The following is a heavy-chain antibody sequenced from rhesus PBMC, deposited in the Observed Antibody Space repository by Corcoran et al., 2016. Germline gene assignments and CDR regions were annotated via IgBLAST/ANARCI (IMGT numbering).Heavy chain of an antibody. D-gene: IGHD1-7*02. J-gene: IGHJ4*01. Sequence: QVQLQESGPGLVKPSETLTLTCAVSGDAISGYYWSWIRQCPGKGLEWIGRIYGSGWSTASQPSLKPRVTISTDPSKHQFSLTLVSVTAADTAVYYCARRVTGTTLYYFDYWGQGVLVTVSS. V-gene: IGHV4-160*01. CDR1: GDAISGYY. CDR3: ARRVTGTTLYYFDY. CDR2: IYGSGWST.